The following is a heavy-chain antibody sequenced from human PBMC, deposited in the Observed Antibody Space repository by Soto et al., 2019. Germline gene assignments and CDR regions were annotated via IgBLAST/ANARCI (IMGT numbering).Heavy chain of an antibody. D-gene: IGHD4-4*01. J-gene: IGHJ4*02. CDR3: ARSIHHTVTSPLDC. Sequence: PGGSLRLSCAASGFTFSSYAMHWVRQAPGKGLEWVALISYDGSNKFYADSVKGRFTISRDNSKNTLYLQMNSLRAEDTAVCYSARSIHHTVTSPLDCWGQGTLVTVSS. CDR1: GFTFSSYA. CDR2: ISYDGSNK. V-gene: IGHV3-30-3*01.